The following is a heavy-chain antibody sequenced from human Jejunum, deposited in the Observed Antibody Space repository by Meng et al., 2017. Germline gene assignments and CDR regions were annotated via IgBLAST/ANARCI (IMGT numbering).Heavy chain of an antibody. CDR3: ARDHMGSLDY. CDR1: GGAVSSAGYQ. J-gene: IGHJ4*02. CDR2: AST. V-gene: IGHV4-61*08. D-gene: IGHD1-26*01. Sequence: QLLESGPGRVRHSETLSIICSVSGGAVSSAGYQWSWIQQPPGKGLEWIGYASTNYNPSLKSRVTISVDTSKNQFSLRLTSVTAADTAVYYCARDHMGSLDYWGQGILVTVSS.